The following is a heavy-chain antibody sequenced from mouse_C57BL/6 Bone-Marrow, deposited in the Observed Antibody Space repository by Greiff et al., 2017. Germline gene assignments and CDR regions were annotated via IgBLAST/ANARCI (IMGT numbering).Heavy chain of an antibody. V-gene: IGHV1-61*01. CDR3: ARSPYYGLVAY. CDR2: IYPSDSET. J-gene: IGHJ3*01. CDR1: GYTFTSYW. Sequence: QVQLQQPGAELVRPGSSVKLSCKASGYTFTSYWMDWVKQRPGQGLEWIGNIYPSDSETHYNQKFKDKATLTVDKSSSTAYMQLSSLTSEDSAVYYCARSPYYGLVAYWGQGTLVTVSA. D-gene: IGHD1-1*02.